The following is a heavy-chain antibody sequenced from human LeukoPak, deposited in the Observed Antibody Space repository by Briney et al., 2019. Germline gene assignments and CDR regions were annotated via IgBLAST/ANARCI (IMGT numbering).Heavy chain of an antibody. CDR3: TRHPPGDGYTSN. J-gene: IGHJ4*02. CDR1: GFTFSSYA. Sequence: GGSLRLSCAASGFTFSSYAMSWVRQAPGKGLEWVSAISGSGGSTYYADSVKGRFTISRDNSKNTLYLQMNSLKTEDTAVYYCTRHPPGDGYTSNWGQGTLVTVSS. V-gene: IGHV3-23*01. D-gene: IGHD5-24*01. CDR2: ISGSGGST.